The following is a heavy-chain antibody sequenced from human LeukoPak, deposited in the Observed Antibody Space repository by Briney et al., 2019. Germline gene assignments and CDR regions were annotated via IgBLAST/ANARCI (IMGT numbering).Heavy chain of an antibody. CDR1: GGSFSGYY. CDR3: ARHWYRRWFDP. V-gene: IGHV4-34*01. D-gene: IGHD1-1*01. Sequence: SETLSPTCAVYGGSFSGYYWSWIRQPPGKGLEWIGEINHSGSTNYNPSLKSRVTISVDTSKNQFSLKLSSVTAADTAVYYCARHWYRRWFDPWGQGTLVTVSS. CDR2: INHSGST. J-gene: IGHJ5*02.